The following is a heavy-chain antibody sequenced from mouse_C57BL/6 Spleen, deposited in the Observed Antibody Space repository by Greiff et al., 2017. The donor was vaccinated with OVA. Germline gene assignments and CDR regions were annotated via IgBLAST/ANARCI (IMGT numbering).Heavy chain of an antibody. CDR3: ARRGYDYNEGYWYFDV. CDR2: IDPSDSYP. V-gene: IGHV1-59*01. J-gene: IGHJ1*03. CDR1: GYTFTSYW. D-gene: IGHD2-4*01. Sequence: QVQLQQPGAELVRPGTSVKLSCKASGYTFTSYWMHWVKQRPGQGLEWIGVIDPSDSYPNYNQKFKGKSTLTVATSSSTAYMQLSSLTSEDSAVYYGARRGYDYNEGYWYFDVWGTGTTVTVSS.